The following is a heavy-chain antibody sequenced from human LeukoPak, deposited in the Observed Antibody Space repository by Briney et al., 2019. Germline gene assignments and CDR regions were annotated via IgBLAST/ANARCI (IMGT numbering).Heavy chain of an antibody. Sequence: GGSLRLSCAASGFTFSDYYMSWIRQAPGKGLEWVSYISNSGSTIYYADSLKGRFTVSRDNAKNSLYLQMNSLRAEDTAVYYCARAAAKYYFDYWGQGTLVTVSS. V-gene: IGHV3-11*01. CDR3: ARAAAKYYFDY. CDR1: GFTFSDYY. CDR2: ISNSGSTI. D-gene: IGHD6-13*01. J-gene: IGHJ4*02.